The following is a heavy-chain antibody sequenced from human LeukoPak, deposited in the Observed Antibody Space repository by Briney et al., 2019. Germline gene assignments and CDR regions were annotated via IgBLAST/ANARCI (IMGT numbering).Heavy chain of an antibody. V-gene: IGHV4-4*07. J-gene: IGHJ6*03. D-gene: IGHD3-3*01. CDR2: IYTSGRT. Sequence: SETLSLTCTVSGDSMSNYYWSWIRQPAGKGLEWIGRIYTSGRTNYNPSLKSRVTISVDTSKNQFSLKLSSVTAADTAVYYCARGGHYDFWSGYDYYHYYMDVWGKGTTVTVSS. CDR3: ARGGHYDFWSGYDYYHYYMDV. CDR1: GDSMSNYY.